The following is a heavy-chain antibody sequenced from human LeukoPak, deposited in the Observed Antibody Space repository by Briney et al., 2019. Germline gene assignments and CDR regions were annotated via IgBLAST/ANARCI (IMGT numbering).Heavy chain of an antibody. D-gene: IGHD3-10*01. CDR2: IYYRGST. CDR3: ASRTYYGSGPDY. J-gene: IGHJ4*02. CDR1: GGSISSYY. V-gene: IGHV4-59*01. Sequence: SETLSLTCTVSGGSISSYYWSWIRQPPGKGLEWIGYIYYRGSTNYNPSLKSRVTISVDTSKNQFSLRLTSVTAADTAMYYCASRTYYGSGPDYWGQGTLVTASS.